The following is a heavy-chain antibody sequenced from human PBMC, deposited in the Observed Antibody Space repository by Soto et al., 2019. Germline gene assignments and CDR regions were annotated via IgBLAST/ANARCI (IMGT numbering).Heavy chain of an antibody. Sequence: SVKVSCKASGGTFSSYAISWVRQAPGQGLEWMGGIIPIFGTANYAQKFQGRVTITADESTSTAYMELSSLRSEDTAVYYCARQKTLIAVAGTNYYYGMDGWGQGTTVTVSS. CDR3: ARQKTLIAVAGTNYYYGMDG. CDR1: GGTFSSYA. V-gene: IGHV1-69*13. CDR2: IIPIFGTA. J-gene: IGHJ6*01. D-gene: IGHD6-19*01.